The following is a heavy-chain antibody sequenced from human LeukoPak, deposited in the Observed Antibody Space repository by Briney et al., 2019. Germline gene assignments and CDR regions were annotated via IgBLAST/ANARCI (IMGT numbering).Heavy chain of an antibody. Sequence: SVKVSCKASGGTFSSYAISWVRQAPGQGLEWMGRIIPIFGIANYAQKFRGRVTITADKSTSTAYMELSSLRSEDTAVYYCARGAGDCSSTSCYKGYYYYGMDVWGQGTTVTVSS. CDR2: IIPIFGIA. CDR1: GGTFSSYA. J-gene: IGHJ6*02. CDR3: ARGAGDCSSTSCYKGYYYYGMDV. V-gene: IGHV1-69*04. D-gene: IGHD2-2*02.